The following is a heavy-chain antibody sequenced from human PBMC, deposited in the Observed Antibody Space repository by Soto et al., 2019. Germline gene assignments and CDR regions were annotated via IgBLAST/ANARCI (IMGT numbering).Heavy chain of an antibody. J-gene: IGHJ4*02. V-gene: IGHV1-69*13. CDR1: GGTFSSYA. CDR2: IVPKFGTT. D-gene: IGHD2-2*01. CDR3: ARDSTSWYFFDF. Sequence: SVKVSCKASGGTFSSYALSWVRQAPGQGLEWMGGIVPKFGTTTYAQKFQGRVTITADDFTSTAYMELSSLRPEDTAVYYCARDSTSWYFFDFWGLGTLVTVSS.